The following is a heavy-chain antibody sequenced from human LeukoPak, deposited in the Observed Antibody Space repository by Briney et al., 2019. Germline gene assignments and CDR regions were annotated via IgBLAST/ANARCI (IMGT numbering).Heavy chain of an antibody. D-gene: IGHD3-22*01. CDR3: ARGSGYYYNY. Sequence: GGSLRLSCAASGFILSNSNMHWVRQAPGKGLEWVSYISSGSSTIYYAASVKGRFTISRDNAKSSLYLQMNSLSAEDTAVYYCARGSGYYYNYWGQETLVTVSS. V-gene: IGHV3-48*04. CDR2: ISSGSSTI. J-gene: IGHJ4*02. CDR1: GFILSNSN.